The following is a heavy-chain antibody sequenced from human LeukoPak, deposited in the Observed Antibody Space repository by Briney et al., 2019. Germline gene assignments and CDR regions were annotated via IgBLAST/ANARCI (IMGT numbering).Heavy chain of an antibody. CDR3: AKDRHPARTDGYYFEH. V-gene: IGHV3-30*18. J-gene: IGHJ4*02. CDR2: FLYDGNNK. Sequence: GRSLRLSCAASVFTFSTCGMHWVRQAPGKGLEWVAVFLYDGNNKYYADSVSGRFTISRDNSKNTLYLQMNSLRPEDTAVYYCAKDRHPARTDGYYFEHWGQGTLVTVSS. CDR1: VFTFSTCG. D-gene: IGHD5-24*01.